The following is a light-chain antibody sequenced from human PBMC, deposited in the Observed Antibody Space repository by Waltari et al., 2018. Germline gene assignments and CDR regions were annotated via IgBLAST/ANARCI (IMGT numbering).Light chain of an antibody. V-gene: IGKV1-5*03. CDR3: KHYDSWT. Sequence: DIQMTQSPSTLSASVGDRVTITCRASQSISRWVDWYQQKPGKATNVMIYQASGLESGVPSRFSGSGSGTEFTLNISSLQPDDVSTYYCKHYDSWTFGQGTKVEIK. J-gene: IGKJ1*01. CDR2: QAS. CDR1: QSISRW.